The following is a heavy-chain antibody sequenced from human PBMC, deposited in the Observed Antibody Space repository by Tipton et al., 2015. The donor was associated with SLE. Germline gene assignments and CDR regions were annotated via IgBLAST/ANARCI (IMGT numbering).Heavy chain of an antibody. CDR1: GGSFSGYS. CDR2: INHSGST. Sequence: GLVKPSETLSLTCAVYGGSFSGYSWTWIRQPPGKGLEWIGEINHSGSTNYNPSLKSRVIISVDTSKNQFSLKLSSVTAADTAVYYCARGRSWFDPWGQGTLVTVSS. J-gene: IGHJ5*02. V-gene: IGHV4-34*01. CDR3: ARGRSWFDP.